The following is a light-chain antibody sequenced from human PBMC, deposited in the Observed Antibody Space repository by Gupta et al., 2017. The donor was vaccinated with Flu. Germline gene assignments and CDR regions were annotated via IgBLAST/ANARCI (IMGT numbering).Light chain of an antibody. CDR2: DAS. J-gene: IGKJ5*01. CDR3: QQRGNWFT. Sequence: EIVLTQSPDTLSLSPGERATLSCRASQRVTSYLAWYQQKPGQAPRLLIYDASNRATGIPARFSGSGSGTDFTLTSSSLEAEDFALYYWQQRGNWFTFGQGTRLEIK. CDR1: QRVTSY. V-gene: IGKV3-11*01.